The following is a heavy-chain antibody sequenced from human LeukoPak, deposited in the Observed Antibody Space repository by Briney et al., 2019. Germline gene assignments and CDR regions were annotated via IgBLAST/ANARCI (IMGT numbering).Heavy chain of an antibody. V-gene: IGHV3-7*01. Sequence: RGSLRLSCAASGFTFSSYWMSWVRQAPGKGLEWVANIKQDGSEKYYVDSVKGRFTISRDNAKNSLYLQMNSLRAEDTAVYYCARDRVAAYYYYYMDVWGKGTTVTISS. CDR3: ARDRVAAYYYYYMDV. CDR1: GFTFSSYW. D-gene: IGHD2-15*01. J-gene: IGHJ6*03. CDR2: IKQDGSEK.